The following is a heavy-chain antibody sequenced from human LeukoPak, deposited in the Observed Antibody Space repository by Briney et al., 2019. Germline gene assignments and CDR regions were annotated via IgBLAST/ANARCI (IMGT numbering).Heavy chain of an antibody. CDR2: VSTHNGYT. V-gene: IGHV1-18*01. Sequence: ASVTVSCTASGYTFTIYGISWVRQAPGQGLEWMGWVSTHNGYTKYAQKFQGRVTMTTDTSTSTAYMELRSLRSDDTAVYYCARDQGLKWFDPWGQGTLVTVSS. CDR3: ARDQGLKWFDP. D-gene: IGHD3-22*01. CDR1: GYTFTIYG. J-gene: IGHJ5*02.